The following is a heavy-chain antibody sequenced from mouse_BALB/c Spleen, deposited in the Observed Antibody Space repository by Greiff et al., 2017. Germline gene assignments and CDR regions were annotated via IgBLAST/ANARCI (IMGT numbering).Heavy chain of an antibody. D-gene: IGHD2-4*01. Sequence: DVKLVESGGGLVKPGGSLKLSCAASGFTFSSYAMSWVRQTPEKRLEWVATISSGGSYTYYPDSVKGRFTISRDNAKNTLYLQMSSLRSEDTAMYYCARRDYDGFAYWGQGTLVTVSA. CDR3: ARRDYDGFAY. CDR2: ISSGGSYT. J-gene: IGHJ3*01. V-gene: IGHV5-9-3*01. CDR1: GFTFSSYA.